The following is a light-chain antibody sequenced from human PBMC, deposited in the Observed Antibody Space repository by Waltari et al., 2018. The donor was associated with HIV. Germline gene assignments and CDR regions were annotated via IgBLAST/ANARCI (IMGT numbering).Light chain of an antibody. CDR1: QSIIYISNNKNS. J-gene: IGKJ2*01. V-gene: IGKV4-1*01. CDR3: QQYYTTTYT. CDR2: WAS. Sequence: DIVMTQSPDSLALSLLETATINCTSIQSIIYISNNKNSLAWYQQNTGRRPQLLLYWASIRESRVSDRFSGSGTGTDFTLTITNLQPEDVATYYCQQYYTTTYTFGQGTKLEIK.